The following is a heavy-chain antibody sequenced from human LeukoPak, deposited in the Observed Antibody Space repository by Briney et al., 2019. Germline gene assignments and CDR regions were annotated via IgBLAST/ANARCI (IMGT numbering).Heavy chain of an antibody. J-gene: IGHJ4*02. CDR1: GGSFSGYY. CDR2: INHSGST. V-gene: IGHV4-34*01. CDR3: ARVIAVAGTLRDY. Sequence: NPSETLSLTCAVYGGSFSGYYWSWIRQPPGKGLEWIGEINHSGSTNYNPSLKSRVTISVDTSKNQFSLKLSSVTAADTAVYYCARVIAVAGTLRDYWGQGTLVTVSS. D-gene: IGHD6-19*01.